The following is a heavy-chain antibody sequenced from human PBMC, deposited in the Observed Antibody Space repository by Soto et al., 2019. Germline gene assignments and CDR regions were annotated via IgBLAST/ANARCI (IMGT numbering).Heavy chain of an antibody. CDR1: GFTFSSYG. V-gene: IGHV3-30*18. CDR2: ISYDGSNK. D-gene: IGHD6-19*01. J-gene: IGHJ4*02. Sequence: GGSLRLSCAASGFTFSSYGMHWVRQAPGKGLEWVAVISYDGSNKYYADSVKGRFTISRDNSKNTLYLQMNSLRAEDTAVYYCAKERYSSGWYGYWGQGTLVTVSS. CDR3: AKERYSSGWYGY.